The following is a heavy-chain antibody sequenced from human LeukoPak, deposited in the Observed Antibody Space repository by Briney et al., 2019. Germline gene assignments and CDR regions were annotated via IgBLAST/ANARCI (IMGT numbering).Heavy chain of an antibody. V-gene: IGHV3-23*01. Sequence: PGGSLRLSCAASGFTFSSYAMSWVRQAAGKGLEWVSVISGSGGTTYYTDSVKGRFTISRDNSKNTLYLQMNSLRAEDTAVYYCAKGYSNTYYFDYWGQGTLVTVSS. D-gene: IGHD6-13*01. CDR2: ISGSGGTT. CDR1: GFTFSSYA. CDR3: AKGYSNTYYFDY. J-gene: IGHJ4*02.